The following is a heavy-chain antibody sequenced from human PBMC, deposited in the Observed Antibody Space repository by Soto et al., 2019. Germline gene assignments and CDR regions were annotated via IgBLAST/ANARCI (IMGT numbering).Heavy chain of an antibody. Sequence: ASVKGLCKVSGYTLTKLSMHWVRQAPGKGLEWMGGFDPEDGETIYAQKFQGRVSMTEDTSTDTAYMELSSLRSEDTAVYYCTTAIIEAAATDMPWGQGTLVTSPQ. CDR2: FDPEDGET. CDR1: GYTLTKLS. CDR3: TTAIIEAAATDMP. D-gene: IGHD6-13*01. J-gene: IGHJ5*02. V-gene: IGHV1-24*01.